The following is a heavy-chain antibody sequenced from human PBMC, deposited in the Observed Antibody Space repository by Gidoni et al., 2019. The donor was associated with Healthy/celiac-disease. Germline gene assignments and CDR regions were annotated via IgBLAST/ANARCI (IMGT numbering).Heavy chain of an antibody. CDR1: GYTFTGYY. J-gene: IGHJ6*02. Sequence: QVQLVQSGAEVKKPGASVKVSCKAAGYTFTGYYMHWVRQAPGQGLEWMGRINPNSGGTNYAQKFQGRVTMTRDTSISTAYMELSRLRSDDTAVYYCASGLRAGYYYYGMDVWGQGTTVTVSS. CDR2: INPNSGGT. D-gene: IGHD4-17*01. V-gene: IGHV1-2*06. CDR3: ASGLRAGYYYYGMDV.